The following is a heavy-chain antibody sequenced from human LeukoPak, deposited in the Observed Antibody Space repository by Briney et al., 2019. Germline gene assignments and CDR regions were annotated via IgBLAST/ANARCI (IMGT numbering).Heavy chain of an antibody. Sequence: GGSLRLSCAASGFTFSSYWMSWVRQAPGKGLEWVANIKQDGSEKCYVDSVKGRFTISRDNAKNSLYLQMNSLRAEDTAVYYCARVFKTTVTTFRTNDAFDIWGQGTMVTVSS. V-gene: IGHV3-7*01. CDR1: GFTFSSYW. CDR2: IKQDGSEK. CDR3: ARVFKTTVTTFRTNDAFDI. J-gene: IGHJ3*02. D-gene: IGHD4-17*01.